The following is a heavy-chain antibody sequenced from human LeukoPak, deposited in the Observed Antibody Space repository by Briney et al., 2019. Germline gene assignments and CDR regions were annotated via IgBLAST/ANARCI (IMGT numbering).Heavy chain of an antibody. J-gene: IGHJ4*02. Sequence: SVKVSCKASGGTFSSYAIIWVRQAPGQGLEWMGRIIPILGIANYAQKFQGRVTITADKSTSTAYMELSSLRSEDTAVYYCAREDYYDSSGYSQYFDYWGQGTLVTVSS. CDR1: GGTFSSYA. CDR3: AREDYYDSSGYSQYFDY. D-gene: IGHD3-22*01. CDR2: IIPILGIA. V-gene: IGHV1-69*04.